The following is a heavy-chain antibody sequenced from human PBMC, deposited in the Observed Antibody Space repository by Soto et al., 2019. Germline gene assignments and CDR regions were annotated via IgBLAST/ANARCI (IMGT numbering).Heavy chain of an antibody. V-gene: IGHV3-23*01. CDR3: AKVVVETAFDWFDP. D-gene: IGHD2-21*02. CDR1: GFTFRNYA. J-gene: IGHJ5*02. CDR2: ISGSGGTT. Sequence: EVQLLESGGGLVQPGGSLRLSCSASGFTFRNYAMTWVRQAPGKGLDWVSAISGSGGTTYYADSVKGRFTISRDNSKNTLYLQMNSLRAEDTAVYHCAKVVVETAFDWFDPWGQGTPVTVSS.